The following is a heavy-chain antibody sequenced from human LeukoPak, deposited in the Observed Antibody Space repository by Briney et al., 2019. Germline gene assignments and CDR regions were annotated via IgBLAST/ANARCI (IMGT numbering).Heavy chain of an antibody. Sequence: PSETLSLTCTVSGGSISSYYWSWIRQPPGKGLEWIGYIYTSGSTNYNPSLKSRVTISVDTSKNQFSLKLSSVTAADTAVYCCARQVWYYDSSGYHDAFDIWGQGTMVTVSS. V-gene: IGHV4-4*09. CDR2: IYTSGST. J-gene: IGHJ3*02. CDR3: ARQVWYYDSSGYHDAFDI. D-gene: IGHD3-22*01. CDR1: GGSISSYY.